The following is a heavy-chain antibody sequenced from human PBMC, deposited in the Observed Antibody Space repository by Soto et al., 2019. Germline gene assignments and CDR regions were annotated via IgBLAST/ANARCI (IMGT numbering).Heavy chain of an antibody. D-gene: IGHD3-16*01. V-gene: IGHV3-30-3*01. CDR2: ISYDGSNK. J-gene: IGHJ6*02. Sequence: GGSLRLSRTVAGFTFSTYGVHWVRQAPGKGLEWVAVISYDGSNKYYADSVKGRFTISRDNSKNTLYLEMNSLRAEDTAVYYCARRRKITSAGVDYGMDVWGQGTTVTVSS. CDR3: ARRRKITSAGVDYGMDV. CDR1: GFTFSTYG.